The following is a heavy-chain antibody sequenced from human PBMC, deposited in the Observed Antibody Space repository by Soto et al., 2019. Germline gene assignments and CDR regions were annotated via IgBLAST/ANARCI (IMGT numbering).Heavy chain of an antibody. V-gene: IGHV3-53*01. CDR2: IYSGGYT. J-gene: IGHJ4*02. CDR1: GFTVSNNY. CDR3: ATHPGGGGY. Sequence: EVQLVESGGGLIQPGGSLRLSCAVSGFTVSNNYMSWVRQAPGKGLEGVSVIYSGGYTAYGDSVKGRFTISRDNSKNTQYLQMKTRGAADPALFYGATHPGGGGYWGQGTLVTVSS. D-gene: IGHD3-10*01.